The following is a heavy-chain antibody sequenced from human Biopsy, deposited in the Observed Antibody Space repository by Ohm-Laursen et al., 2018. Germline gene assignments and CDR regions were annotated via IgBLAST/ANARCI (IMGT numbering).Heavy chain of an antibody. J-gene: IGHJ4*02. CDR1: GDSINSSF. D-gene: IGHD2-15*01. CDR2: ISNSGNT. Sequence: GTLSLTCPVSGDSINSSFWSWIRQAPGKGLEWIGFISNSGNTNYNPSLKSRVTISADTSKNQFSLKLGSVTVADTAVFYCARRGSGGRSFDYWGQGSLVTVSS. CDR3: ARRGSGGRSFDY. V-gene: IGHV4-59*08.